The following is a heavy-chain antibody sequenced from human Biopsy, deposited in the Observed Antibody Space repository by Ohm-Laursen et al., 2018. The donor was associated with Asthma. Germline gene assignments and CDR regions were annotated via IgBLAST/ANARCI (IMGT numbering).Heavy chain of an antibody. CDR2: IDWDDDK. Sequence: TQTLTLTCTLSGLSLSKTGMRVSWIRQPPGKALEWLARIDWDDDKFYSASLKARLTISKDTSKNQVVLTMTTMDPVDTATYYCAREQQLGNFDYWGQGTLVTVSS. D-gene: IGHD6-13*01. J-gene: IGHJ4*02. CDR1: GLSLSKTGMR. CDR3: AREQQLGNFDY. V-gene: IGHV2-70*04.